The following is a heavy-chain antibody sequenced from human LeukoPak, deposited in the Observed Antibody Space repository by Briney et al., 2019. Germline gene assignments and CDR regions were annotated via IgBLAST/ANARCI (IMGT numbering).Heavy chain of an antibody. D-gene: IGHD2-2*01. CDR3: AKDWRPYCSSTSCYVSWFDP. CDR1: GFTLSSYG. J-gene: IGHJ5*02. V-gene: IGHV3-30*02. Sequence: GGFLRLSCAASGFTLSSYGMHWVRQAPGKGLEWVAFIRYDGSNKYYADSVKGRFTISRDNSKNTLYLQMNSLRAEDTAVYYCAKDWRPYCSSTSCYVSWFDPWGQGTLVTVSS. CDR2: IRYDGSNK.